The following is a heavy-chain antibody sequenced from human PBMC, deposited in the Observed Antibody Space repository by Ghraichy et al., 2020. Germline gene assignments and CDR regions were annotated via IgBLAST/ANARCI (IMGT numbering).Heavy chain of an antibody. CDR2: IYYSGST. V-gene: IGHV4-59*08. J-gene: IGHJ3*02. CDR1: GGSISSYY. D-gene: IGHD2-2*01. CDR3: ARVSRYCSSTSCYSSRAFDI. Sequence: SETLSLTCTVSGGSISSYYWSWIRQPPGKGLEWIGYIYYSGSTNYNPSLKSRVTISVDTSKNQFSLKLSSVTAADTAVYYCARVSRYCSSTSCYSSRAFDIWGQGTMVTVSS.